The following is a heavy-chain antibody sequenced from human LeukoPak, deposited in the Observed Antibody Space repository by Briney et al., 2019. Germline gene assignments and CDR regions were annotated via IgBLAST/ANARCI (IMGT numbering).Heavy chain of an antibody. CDR3: ARVYCGGDCYKPTNYYYYMDV. J-gene: IGHJ6*03. CDR2: IKQDGGEK. V-gene: IGHV3-7*01. D-gene: IGHD2-21*02. Sequence: PGGSLRLSCAASGFTFSNYWMSWVRQAPRKGLEWVASIKQDGGEKYYVDSVKGRFTISRDNAKNSLYLQMNSLRAEDTAVYYCARVYCGGDCYKPTNYYYYMDVWGKGTTVTISS. CDR1: GFTFSNYW.